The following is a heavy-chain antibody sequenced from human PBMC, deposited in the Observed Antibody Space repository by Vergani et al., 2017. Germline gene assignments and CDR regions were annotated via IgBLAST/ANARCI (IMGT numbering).Heavy chain of an antibody. Sequence: QVQLVESGGGVVQTGGSLRLSCAASGFTFNSYGMHWVRQAPGKGLEWVASIRSDESRSYYGDSMEGPFTIARDNSKNTLYLQMKSLRPEDTAVYYCAKEGGGYCSGGTCYPEYWGQGTLVIVSS. CDR3: AKEGGGYCSGGTCYPEY. CDR1: GFTFNSYG. CDR2: IRSDESRS. D-gene: IGHD2-15*01. J-gene: IGHJ4*02. V-gene: IGHV3-30*02.